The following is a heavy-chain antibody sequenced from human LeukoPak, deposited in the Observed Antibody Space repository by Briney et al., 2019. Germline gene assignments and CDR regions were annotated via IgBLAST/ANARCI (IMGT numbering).Heavy chain of an antibody. CDR3: ARVTVETTLDY. Sequence: SETLSLTCAVYGGSFSDYYWSWIRQPPGKGLEWIGEINHSGSTNYNPSLKSRDTISVDTSKNQFSLKLSSVTAADTAVYYCARVTVETTLDYWGQGTLVTVSS. CDR1: GGSFSDYY. J-gene: IGHJ4*02. CDR2: INHSGST. D-gene: IGHD4-17*01. V-gene: IGHV4-34*01.